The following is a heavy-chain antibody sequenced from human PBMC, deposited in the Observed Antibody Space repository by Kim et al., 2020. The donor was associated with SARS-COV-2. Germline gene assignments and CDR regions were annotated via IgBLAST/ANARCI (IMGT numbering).Heavy chain of an antibody. J-gene: IGHJ6*02. CDR3: ARVLDCSSTSCYWYYYYYGMDV. CDR2: IIPIFGTA. D-gene: IGHD2-2*01. CDR1: GGTFSSYA. V-gene: IGHV1-69*13. Sequence: SVKVSCKASGGTFSSYAISWVRQAPGQGLEWMGGIIPIFGTANYAQKFQGRVTITADESTSTAYMELSSLRSEDTAVYYCARVLDCSSTSCYWYYYYYGMDVWGQGTTVTVSS.